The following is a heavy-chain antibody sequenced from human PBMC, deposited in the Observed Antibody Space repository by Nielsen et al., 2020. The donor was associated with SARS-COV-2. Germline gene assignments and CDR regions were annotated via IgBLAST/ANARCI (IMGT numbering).Heavy chain of an antibody. CDR2: ISHDGNTL. J-gene: IGHJ4*02. V-gene: IGHV3-30*04. CDR1: GFTFSTFA. CDR3: AREGPDSSSSYFDY. Sequence: SLRLSCAASGFTFSTFAMHWVRQAPGKGLEWVAIISHDGNTLYNVGSVKGRFTISRDNSKDTLYLQMNSLRLEDTAVYYCAREGPDSSSSYFDYWGQGTLVTVSS. D-gene: IGHD6-6*01.